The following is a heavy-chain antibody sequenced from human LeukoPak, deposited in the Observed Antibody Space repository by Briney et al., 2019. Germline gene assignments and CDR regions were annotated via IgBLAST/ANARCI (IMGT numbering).Heavy chain of an antibody. V-gene: IGHV4-39*01. D-gene: IGHD3-10*01. J-gene: IGHJ6*03. CDR3: ARHGSGSYYRGYYYMDV. Sequence: SETLSLTCTVSGGSISSSSYYWGWIRQPPGKGLEWIGSIYYSGSTYYNPSLKSRVTISVDTSKNQFSLKLSSVTAADTAVYYCARHGSGSYYRGYYYMDVWGKGTTVTISS. CDR2: IYYSGST. CDR1: GGSISSSSYY.